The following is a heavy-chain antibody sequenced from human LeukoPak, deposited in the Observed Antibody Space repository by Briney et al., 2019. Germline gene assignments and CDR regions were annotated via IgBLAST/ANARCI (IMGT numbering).Heavy chain of an antibody. CDR1: GFTFSDSA. V-gene: IGHV3-30*04. CDR2: ISYDGSNK. J-gene: IGHJ4*02. CDR3: AKERRDVIDY. Sequence: GGSLRLSCAASGFTFSDSAIHWARQAPGKGLEWVAVISYDGSNKYYADSVKGRFTISRDNSKNTLYLQMNSLRAEDTAVYYCAKERRDVIDYWGQGTLVTVSS.